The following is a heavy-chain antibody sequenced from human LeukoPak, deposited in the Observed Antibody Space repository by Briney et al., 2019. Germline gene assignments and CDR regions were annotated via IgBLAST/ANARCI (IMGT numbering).Heavy chain of an antibody. D-gene: IGHD6-6*01. CDR3: ASSEYSSSSPDY. Sequence: SETLSLTCTVSGGSISSYYWSWIRQPAGKGLEWIGRIYTSGSTNYNPSLKSRVTISVDTSKNQFSLKLSSVTAADTAVYYCASSEYSSSSPDYWGQGTLVTVSS. J-gene: IGHJ4*02. CDR1: GGSISSYY. CDR2: IYTSGST. V-gene: IGHV4-4*07.